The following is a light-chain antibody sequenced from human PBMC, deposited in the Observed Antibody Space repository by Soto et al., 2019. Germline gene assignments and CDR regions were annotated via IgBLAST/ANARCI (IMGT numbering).Light chain of an antibody. V-gene: IGLV1-47*02. CDR3: AEWDASLSACV. CDR2: YNN. Sequence: SALTQPPSTSGTAGEVVTISCSGGDSNIGSNSVYWYQHLPRMAPKLLIYYNNQRPSGVPDRFSGSRSGTSASLAIVGLRSEDEAVYYCAEWDASLSACVFGNGTKVTVL. J-gene: IGLJ1*01. CDR1: DSNIGSNS.